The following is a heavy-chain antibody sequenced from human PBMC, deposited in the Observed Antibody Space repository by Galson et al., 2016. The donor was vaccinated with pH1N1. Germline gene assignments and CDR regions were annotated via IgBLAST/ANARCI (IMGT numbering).Heavy chain of an antibody. CDR3: AKGTAAIFYYYMDV. J-gene: IGHJ6*03. CDR1: GFTFRNYG. V-gene: IGHV3-23*01. Sequence: SLRLSCAASGFTFRNYGASWVRQAPGKGLEWVSFLSASGGSTYYADSVKGRFTISRDNSKNTLFLQMNSLRAEDVAVYYCAKGTAAIFYYYMDVWGIGTTVTVSS. CDR2: LSASGGST. D-gene: IGHD2-2*01.